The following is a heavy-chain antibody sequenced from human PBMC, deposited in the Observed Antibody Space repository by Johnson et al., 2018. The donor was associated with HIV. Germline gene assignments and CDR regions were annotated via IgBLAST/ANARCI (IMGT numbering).Heavy chain of an antibody. V-gene: IGHV3-7*05. Sequence: VQLVESGGGLVQPGGSLRLSCVDSGVSFSSYWMSWVRQAPGKGLEWVANIKQDGSEKYYVDSVKGRFTISRDNAKNSLYLQMNSLRAEDTAVYYCARVGATAAFDIWGQGTMVTVSS. D-gene: IGHD1-26*01. CDR3: ARVGATAAFDI. CDR2: IKQDGSEK. J-gene: IGHJ3*02. CDR1: GVSFSSYW.